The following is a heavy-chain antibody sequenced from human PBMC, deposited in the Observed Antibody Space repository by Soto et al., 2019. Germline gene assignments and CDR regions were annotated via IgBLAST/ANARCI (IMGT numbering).Heavy chain of an antibody. Sequence: GGSLRLSCSASGFTFSSYAMHWVRQAPGKGLEYVSAISSNGGSTYYADSVKGRFTISRDNSKNSLYLQLRSLRAEDTDVYYCVKFSPAPDIVVVVAATNSADYWGQGTLVTVSS. CDR3: VKFSPAPDIVVVVAATNSADY. CDR1: GFTFSSYA. D-gene: IGHD2-15*01. CDR2: ISSNGGST. V-gene: IGHV3-64D*08. J-gene: IGHJ4*02.